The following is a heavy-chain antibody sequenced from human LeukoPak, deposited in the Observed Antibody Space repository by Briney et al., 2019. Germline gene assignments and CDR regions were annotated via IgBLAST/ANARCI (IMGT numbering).Heavy chain of an antibody. J-gene: IGHJ3*02. D-gene: IGHD2-8*02. CDR1: GGSISSYY. Sequence: SETLSLTCTVSGGSISSYYWSWIRQPAGKGLEWIGRIYTSGSTNYNPSLKSRVTMSVDTSKNQFSLKLSSVTAADTAVYYCAISSWLLVPDAFHIWGQGTMVTVSS. V-gene: IGHV4-4*07. CDR3: AISSWLLVPDAFHI. CDR2: IYTSGST.